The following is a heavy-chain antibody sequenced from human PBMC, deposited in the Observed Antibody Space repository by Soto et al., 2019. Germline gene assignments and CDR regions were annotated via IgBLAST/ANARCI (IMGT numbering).Heavy chain of an antibody. D-gene: IGHD6-13*01. Sequence: PGGSLRLSCAASGFTFSSYAMSWVRQAPGKGLEWVSAISGSGGSTYYADSVKGRFTISRDNSKNTLYLQMNSLRAEDTAVYYCAKSSRVSSSRLYYYYYYGMDVWGQGTTVTVSS. V-gene: IGHV3-23*01. CDR2: ISGSGGST. CDR1: GFTFSSYA. J-gene: IGHJ6*02. CDR3: AKSSRVSSSRLYYYYYYGMDV.